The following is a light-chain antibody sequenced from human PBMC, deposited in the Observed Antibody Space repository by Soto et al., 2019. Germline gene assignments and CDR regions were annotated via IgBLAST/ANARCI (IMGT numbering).Light chain of an antibody. CDR1: QSVGGN. CDR2: DAS. V-gene: IGKV3-15*01. Sequence: EIVMTQSPATLSVSPGERATLSCRASQSVGGNLAWYQQRPGRAPRLLIYDASTRATDIPARFSGSGSGTEFTLTISSLQSEDCALNYCQQYNNWPLYTFGQGTKLEIK. J-gene: IGKJ2*01. CDR3: QQYNNWPLYT.